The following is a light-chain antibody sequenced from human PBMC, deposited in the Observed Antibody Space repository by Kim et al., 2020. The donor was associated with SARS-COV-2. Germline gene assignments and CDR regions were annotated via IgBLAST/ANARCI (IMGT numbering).Light chain of an antibody. Sequence: GQRVTVSCSGSSSNIGSISVYWYQQLPRSAPKLLIYSTNQRPSGVPDRFSGSKSGTSASLAISGLRSEDEADYYCAAWDDTLNGWVFGGGTKLTVL. CDR1: SSNIGSIS. J-gene: IGLJ3*02. CDR2: STN. CDR3: AAWDDTLNGWV. V-gene: IGLV1-47*02.